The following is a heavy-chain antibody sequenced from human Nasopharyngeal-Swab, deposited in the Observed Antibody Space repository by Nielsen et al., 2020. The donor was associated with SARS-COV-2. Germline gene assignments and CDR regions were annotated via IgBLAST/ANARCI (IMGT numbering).Heavy chain of an antibody. CDR2: INHSGST. CDR3: ARQGGLLLWFGELLPDY. J-gene: IGHJ4*02. D-gene: IGHD3-10*01. V-gene: IGHV4-34*01. Sequence: SQTLSLTCAVYGGSFSGYYWSWIRQPPGKGLEWIGEINHSGSTYYNPSLKSRVTISVDTSKNQFSLKLSSVTAADTAVYYCARQGGLLLWFGELLPDYWGQGTLVTVSS. CDR1: GGSFSGYY.